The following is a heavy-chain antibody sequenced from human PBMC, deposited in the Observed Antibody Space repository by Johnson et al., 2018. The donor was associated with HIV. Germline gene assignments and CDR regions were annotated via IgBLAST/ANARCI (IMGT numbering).Heavy chain of an antibody. CDR2: IRQDGNER. CDR1: GFTFSNAW. Sequence: VQLVESGGGLVQPGGSLRLSCAASGFTFSNAWMSWVRQAPGKGLEWVANIRQDGNERNYVDSVKGRFTISRDNAEDSLYLQMDSLRAEDTAVYYCAKDVLRFLESRLNAFDIWGQGTMVTVSS. J-gene: IGHJ3*02. V-gene: IGHV3-7*03. D-gene: IGHD3-3*01. CDR3: AKDVLRFLESRLNAFDI.